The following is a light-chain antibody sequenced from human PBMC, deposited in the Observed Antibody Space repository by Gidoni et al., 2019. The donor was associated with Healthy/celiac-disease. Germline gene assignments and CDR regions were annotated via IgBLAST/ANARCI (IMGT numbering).Light chain of an antibody. CDR1: QRLLHSNGYHY. V-gene: IGKV2-28*01. Sequence: DIVMTQSPLSLPVTPGEPASISCRSSQRLLHSNGYHYLDWYLQKPGQSPQLLIYLGSNRASGVPDRFSGSGSGTDFTLKISRVEAEDVGVYYCMQALQTLWTFGQGTKVEIK. CDR2: LGS. CDR3: MQALQTLWT. J-gene: IGKJ1*01.